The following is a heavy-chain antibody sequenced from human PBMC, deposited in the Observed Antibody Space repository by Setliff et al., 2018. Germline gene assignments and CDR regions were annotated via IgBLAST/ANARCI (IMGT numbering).Heavy chain of an antibody. CDR1: GFSFSRHW. D-gene: IGHD2-21*02. J-gene: IGHJ4*02. CDR3: ARDLGHGGDSDY. V-gene: IGHV4-4*02. CDR2: IGHTGSI. Sequence: PSETLRLSCVVSGFSFSRHWMSWVRQAPGKGLEWVGNIGHTGSINYNPSLKSRLTISRDTSKNQVSLKLNSVTATDTAVYYCARDLGHGGDSDYWGQGILVTVSS.